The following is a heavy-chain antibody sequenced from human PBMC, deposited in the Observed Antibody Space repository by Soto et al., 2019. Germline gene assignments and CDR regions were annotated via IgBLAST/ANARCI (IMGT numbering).Heavy chain of an antibody. J-gene: IGHJ4*02. CDR2: ISHSGTTI. Sequence: QVQLVESGGGLVKPGGSLTLSCAASGFTFSDYYMSGIRQAPGKGLEWVSYISHSGTTIYYADSVKGRFTISRDNAKNSLYLQMNSLRAEDTAVYYCARFARYGDYGESFDSWGQGTLVTVSS. D-gene: IGHD4-17*01. CDR1: GFTFSDYY. V-gene: IGHV3-11*01. CDR3: ARFARYGDYGESFDS.